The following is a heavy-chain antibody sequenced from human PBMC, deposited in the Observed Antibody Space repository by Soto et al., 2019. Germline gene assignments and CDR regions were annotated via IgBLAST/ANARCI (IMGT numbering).Heavy chain of an antibody. D-gene: IGHD3-10*01. CDR3: AIDLGVPPYLDY. V-gene: IGHV1-46*02. CDR1: GYTFNSYY. Sequence: ASVKVSCKASGYTFNSYYMHWVRQAPGQGLEWMGIINPSGGSTSYAQKFQGRVTMTRDTSTSTVYMELSSLRSEDPSVYYCAIDLGVPPYLDYWGQGTLDTVSP. CDR2: INPSGGST. J-gene: IGHJ4*02.